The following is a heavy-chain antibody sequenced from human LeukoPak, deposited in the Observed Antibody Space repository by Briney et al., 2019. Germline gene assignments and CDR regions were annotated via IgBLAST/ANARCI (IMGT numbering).Heavy chain of an antibody. V-gene: IGHV1-8*01. CDR2: MNPNNRNT. CDR1: GYTFSSYD. Sequence: DSVKVSCKASGYTFSSYDINWVRQATGQGLEWVGWMNPNNRNTGYAQKFQGRVTMTRNTSISTAYMELSSLTSEDTAVYYCARRVAGVDCWGQGTLVTVSS. J-gene: IGHJ4*02. D-gene: IGHD6-19*01. CDR3: ARRVAGVDC.